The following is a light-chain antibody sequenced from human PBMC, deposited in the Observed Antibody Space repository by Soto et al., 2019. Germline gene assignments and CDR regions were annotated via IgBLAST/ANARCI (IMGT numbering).Light chain of an antibody. Sequence: QAVVTQEPSLTVSPGGTVTLTCGSSTGAVTSGHYPYWFQQKPGQAPRTLIYDTSNKHSWTPARFSGSLLGGKAALTLSGAQPEDEAEYYCLRSYSGAPLVFGGGTKLTVL. CDR3: LRSYSGAPLV. CDR2: DTS. CDR1: TGAVTSGHY. J-gene: IGLJ2*01. V-gene: IGLV7-46*01.